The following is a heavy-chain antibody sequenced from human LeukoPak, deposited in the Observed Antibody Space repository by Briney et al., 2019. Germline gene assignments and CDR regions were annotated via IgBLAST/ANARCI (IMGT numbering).Heavy chain of an antibody. D-gene: IGHD3-16*02. CDR3: ARQWLSSLNWFDP. Sequence: SETLSLTCSVSGGFINNYFYSWIRQSPGKGLEWTGSVSHSGSTTYSPSLRSRVTISLHPSKNEFSLNLSSVTATDTAVYYCARQWLSSLNWFDPWGQGTRVTVSS. V-gene: IGHV4-59*08. CDR2: VSHSGST. J-gene: IGHJ5*02. CDR1: GGFINNYF.